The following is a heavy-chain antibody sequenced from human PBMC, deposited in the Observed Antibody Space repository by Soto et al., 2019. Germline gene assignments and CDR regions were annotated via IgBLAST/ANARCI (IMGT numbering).Heavy chain of an antibody. CDR2: VYSTGGT. CDR3: VRQGIGNLHGLVDV. J-gene: IGHJ6*02. V-gene: IGHV4-59*08. CDR1: SGPTSSHN. Sequence: QVQLQQSGPGLVKPSETLSLTCSVSSGPTSSHNWGWIRQTPGRGLEWIGYVYSTGGTSYNPALTSRVTRSADTSTNHISLTLTSVTAADTAVYYCVRQGIGNLHGLVDVGGHGTTVRVSS. D-gene: IGHD1-1*01.